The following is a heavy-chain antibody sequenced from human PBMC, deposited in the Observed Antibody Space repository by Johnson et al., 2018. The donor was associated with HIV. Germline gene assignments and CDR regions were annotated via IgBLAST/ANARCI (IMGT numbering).Heavy chain of an antibody. V-gene: IGHV3-9*01. D-gene: IGHD3-9*01. CDR2: ISWNRDRT. Sequence: VQLVESGGGFVQPGRSLRLSCAASGFTFDDYSMHWVRQVPGKGLEWVSRISWNRDRTDYADSVKGRFTISRDKAKNSLYLQMSSLRPEEPALYYCAKGDLTGRSTDALDIRGQGTMVTVSS. J-gene: IGHJ3*02. CDR1: GFTFDDYS. CDR3: AKGDLTGRSTDALDI.